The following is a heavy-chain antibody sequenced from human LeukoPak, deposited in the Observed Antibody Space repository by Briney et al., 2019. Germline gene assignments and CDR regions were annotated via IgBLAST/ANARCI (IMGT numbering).Heavy chain of an antibody. V-gene: IGHV3-7*01. J-gene: IGHJ3*02. CDR3: ASGTWGDAFDI. D-gene: IGHD1-7*01. CDR2: IKQDGSEK. CDR1: GFTFSSYW. Sequence: GGSLRLSCAASGFTFSSYWMSWVRQAPGKGLEWVANIKQDGSEKYYVDSVKGRFTISRDNAKNSLYLQMNSLRAEDTAVYYCASGTWGDAFDIWGQGTMVTVSS.